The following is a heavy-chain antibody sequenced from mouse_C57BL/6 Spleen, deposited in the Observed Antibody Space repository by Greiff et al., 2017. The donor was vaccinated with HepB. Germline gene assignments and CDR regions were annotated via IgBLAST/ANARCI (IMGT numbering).Heavy chain of an antibody. Sequence: VQLQQSGAELVKPGASVKLSCTASGFNIKDYYMHWVKQRTEQGLEWIGRIDPEDGETKYAPKFQGKATITADTSSNTAYLQLSSLTSEDTAVYYCARFDGSSYEYYFDYWGQGTTLTVSS. CDR2: IDPEDGET. CDR3: ARFDGSSYEYYFDY. CDR1: GFNIKDYY. J-gene: IGHJ2*01. D-gene: IGHD1-1*01. V-gene: IGHV14-2*01.